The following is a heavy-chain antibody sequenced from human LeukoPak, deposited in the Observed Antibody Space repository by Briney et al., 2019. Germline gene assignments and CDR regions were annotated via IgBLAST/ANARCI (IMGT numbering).Heavy chain of an antibody. CDR1: GYSFTSYW. Sequence: GESLKISCKGSGYSFTSYWIGWVRQMPGKGLEGMGIIYPGDSDTRYSPSFQGQVTISADKSISTAYLQWSSLKASDTAMYYCARRREDWNYGYYMDVWGKGTTVTVSS. D-gene: IGHD1-1*01. CDR3: ARRREDWNYGYYMDV. V-gene: IGHV5-51*01. J-gene: IGHJ6*03. CDR2: IYPGDSDT.